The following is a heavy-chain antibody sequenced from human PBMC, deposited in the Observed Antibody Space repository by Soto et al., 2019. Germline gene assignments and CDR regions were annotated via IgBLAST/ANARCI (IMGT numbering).Heavy chain of an antibody. CDR2: IYPGDSDT. CDR1: GYSFTSYW. D-gene: IGHD2-21*02. V-gene: IGHV5-51*01. CDR3: ARSPWGGDCIRLDP. J-gene: IGHJ5*02. Sequence: GESLKISCKGSGYSFTSYWIGWVRQMPGKGLEWMGVIYPGDSDTRYNPSFQGRVTISADKSINTAYLQWTSLKASDTAMYYCARSPWGGDCIRLDPWGQGTLVTVSS.